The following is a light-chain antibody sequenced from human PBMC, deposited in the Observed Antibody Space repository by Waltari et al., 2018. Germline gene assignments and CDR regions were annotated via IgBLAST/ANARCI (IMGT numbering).Light chain of an antibody. J-gene: IGLJ3*02. CDR3: CSFTSRSTWV. CDR2: DVS. CDR1: RSDVGGYNY. V-gene: IGLV2-14*01. Sequence: QSALTHPASVSGSPGQSITISCTGTRSDVGGYNYVSWYQQHPGKVPKLLIFDVSNRPSGVSKRFSGSKSGNTASLTSSGLQAEDESDYYCCSFTSRSTWVFGGGTKLTVL.